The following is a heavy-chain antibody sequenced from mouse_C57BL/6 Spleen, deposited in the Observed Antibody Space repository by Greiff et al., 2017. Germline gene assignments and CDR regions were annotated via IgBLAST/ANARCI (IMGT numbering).Heavy chain of an antibody. V-gene: IGHV1-42*01. CDR3: ARYYYGSSYGFAY. J-gene: IGHJ3*01. D-gene: IGHD1-1*01. Sequence: VQLKQSGPELVKPGASVKISCKASGYSFTGYYMNWVKQSPEKSLEWIGEINPSTGGTTYNQKFKAKATLTVDKSSSTAYMQLKSLTSEDSAVYYCARYYYGSSYGFAYWGQGTLVTVSA. CDR2: INPSTGGT. CDR1: GYSFTGYY.